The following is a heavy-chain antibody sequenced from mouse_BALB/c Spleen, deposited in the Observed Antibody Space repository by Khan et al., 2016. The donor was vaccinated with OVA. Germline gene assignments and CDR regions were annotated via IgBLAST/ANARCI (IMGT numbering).Heavy chain of an antibody. J-gene: IGHJ3*01. D-gene: IGHD1-3*01. CDR1: GYIFIDYN. V-gene: IGHV1-77*01. Sequence: QVRLQQSGTELARPGASVKLSCKASGYIFIDYNINWVKQRTGQGLEWIGEISPGSGNTYYNEKFKGKATLTADKSSSTAYMQLSSLTSEDSAVYVCAREWGSWFPYWGQGTLVTVSA. CDR2: ISPGSGNT. CDR3: AREWGSWFPY.